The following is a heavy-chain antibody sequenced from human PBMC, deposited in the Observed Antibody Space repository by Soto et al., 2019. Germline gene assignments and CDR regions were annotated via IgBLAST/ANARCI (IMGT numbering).Heavy chain of an antibody. CDR3: ARGHCSSTTCHKGGFGP. Sequence: PWQSLRIPCNAAGDTFSRYWMGWVGQMHGKVLQCMGIIYPGDSDSRYSPSFQGRVTISVDKSNRTAYSRWSSLKASDRALYSCARGHCSSTTCHKGGFGPCGQGTLVTVSS. J-gene: IGHJ5*02. CDR1: GDTFSRYW. V-gene: IGHV5-51*01. D-gene: IGHD2-2*02. CDR2: IYPGDSDS.